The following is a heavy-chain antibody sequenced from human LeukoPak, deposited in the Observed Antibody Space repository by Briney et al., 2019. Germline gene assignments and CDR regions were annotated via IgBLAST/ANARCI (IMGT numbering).Heavy chain of an antibody. CDR3: ASSAPSDI. J-gene: IGHJ3*02. CDR2: ISSSSSYI. CDR1: GFTFSSYS. Sequence: AGGSLRLSCAASGFTFSSYSMDWARQAPGKGLEWVSSISSSSSYIYYADSVKGRFTISRDNAKHSLYLQMNSLRAEDTAVYYCASSAPSDIWGRGTMVTVSS. V-gene: IGHV3-21*01.